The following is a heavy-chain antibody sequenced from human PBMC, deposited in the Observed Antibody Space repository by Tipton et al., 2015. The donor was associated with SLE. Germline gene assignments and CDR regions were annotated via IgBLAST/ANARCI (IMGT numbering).Heavy chain of an antibody. Sequence: VQLVQSGAEVKKPGESLKISCKGSGYRFTNYWIGWVRQMPGKGLEWMGIIYPGDSNTKYSPSFQGQVIISADRSISTAFLQWSGLKASDTAMYYCARQSGSYSNIDFWGQGTMVTVSS. J-gene: IGHJ3*01. CDR2: IYPGDSNT. D-gene: IGHD1-26*01. V-gene: IGHV5-51*01. CDR3: ARQSGSYSNIDF. CDR1: GYRFTNYW.